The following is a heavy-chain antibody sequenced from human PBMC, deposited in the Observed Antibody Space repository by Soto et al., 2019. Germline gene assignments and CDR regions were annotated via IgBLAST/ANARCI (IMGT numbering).Heavy chain of an antibody. CDR2: INHSGST. CDR3: ARGSGYYGSGSRYWYFDL. Sequence: SLTCAVYGGSFSGYYWSWIRQPPGKGLEWIGEINHSGSTNYNPSLKSRVTISVDTSKNQFSLKLSSVTAADTAVYYCARGSGYYGSGSRYWYFDLWVRGTLVTASS. J-gene: IGHJ2*01. CDR1: GGSFSGYY. V-gene: IGHV4-34*01. D-gene: IGHD3-10*01.